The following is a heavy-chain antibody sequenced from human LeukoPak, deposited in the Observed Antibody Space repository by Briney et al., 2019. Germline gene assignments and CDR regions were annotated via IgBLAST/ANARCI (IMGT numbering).Heavy chain of an antibody. CDR1: GYTFTGYY. V-gene: IGHV1-2*02. D-gene: IGHD2-21*02. CDR3: ARDIYCGGDCYYIDY. J-gene: IGHJ4*02. CDR2: INPTTGGT. Sequence: GASVKVSCKASGYTFTGYYIHWVRQAPGQGLEWMGWINPTTGGTNYAQNFQGRVTMTRDMSTSTVYMELSSLRSEDTAVYYCARDIYCGGDCYYIDYWGQGTLVTVSS.